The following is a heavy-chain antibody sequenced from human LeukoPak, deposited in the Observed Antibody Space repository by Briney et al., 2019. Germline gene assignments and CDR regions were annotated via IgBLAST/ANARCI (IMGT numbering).Heavy chain of an antibody. D-gene: IGHD6-19*01. CDR2: IGWDSKSI. J-gene: IGHJ3*02. V-gene: IGHV3-9*01. CDR3: AKAVAAPGAFDI. CDR1: GFTFDESA. Sequence: GGSLRLSCAASGFTFDESAMHWVRQAPGKGLEWVSGIGWDSKSIVYADSVKGRFTISRDNAKNSLYLQMNGLRPEDTASYYCAKAVAAPGAFDIWGRGTVVTVYS.